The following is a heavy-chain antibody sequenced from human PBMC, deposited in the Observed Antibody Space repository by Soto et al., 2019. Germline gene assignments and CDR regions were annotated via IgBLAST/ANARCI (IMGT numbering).Heavy chain of an antibody. D-gene: IGHD1-20*01. CDR3: ARDVAYNRQDY. J-gene: IGHJ4*02. CDR2: IWSDGSNK. V-gene: IGHV3-33*01. Sequence: GSLRLSCSASGFNFNSYHMHLGRQAPGKGLQWVAVIWSDGSNKYYADSVKGRFTISRDNSKNTLYLQMNSLRVDDTAVYYCARDVAYNRQDYWGLGTLVTVSS. CDR1: GFNFNSYH.